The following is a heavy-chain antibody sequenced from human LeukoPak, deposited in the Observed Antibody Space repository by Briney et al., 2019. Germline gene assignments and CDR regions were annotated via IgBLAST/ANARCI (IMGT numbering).Heavy chain of an antibody. V-gene: IGHV1-69*01. CDR3: ARVRQQWLIDAFDI. CDR1: GGTFSSYA. D-gene: IGHD6-19*01. CDR2: IIPIFGTA. J-gene: IGHJ3*02. Sequence: SVKVSCKTSGGTFSSYAISWVRQAPGQGLEWMGGIIPIFGTANYAQKFQGRVTITADESTSTAYMELSSLRSEDTAVYYCARVRQQWLIDAFDIWGQGTMVTVSS.